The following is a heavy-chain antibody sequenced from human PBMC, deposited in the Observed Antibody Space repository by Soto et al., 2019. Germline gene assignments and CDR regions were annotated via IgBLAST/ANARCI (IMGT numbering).Heavy chain of an antibody. CDR3: ARLVVVAPVANA. CDR1: CGSVSNYY. CDR2: IYYTGTH. D-gene: IGHD2-2*01. Sequence: SETLSLTCSVSCGSVSNYYWSWVRQPPGKRLEWIGYIYYTGTHDYNPSLRGRATISVDTSKDQFSLKLTSVTAADTAVYFCARLVVVAPVANAWGQGTLVTVSS. J-gene: IGHJ5*02. V-gene: IGHV4-59*08.